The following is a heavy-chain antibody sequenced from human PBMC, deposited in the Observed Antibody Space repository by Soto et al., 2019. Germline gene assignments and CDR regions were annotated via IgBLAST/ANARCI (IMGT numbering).Heavy chain of an antibody. J-gene: IGHJ4*02. V-gene: IGHV4-61*08. D-gene: IGHD3-9*01. CDR2: IYYSGST. CDR3: DWFFN. CDR1: SVGYD. Sequence: SVGYDGSWIRKNQRKGLEWIGYIYYSGSTNYNPSLKSRVTISVDTSKNQFSLESEDTAVYYCSRDDSDWFFNWGRGTLVTVSS.